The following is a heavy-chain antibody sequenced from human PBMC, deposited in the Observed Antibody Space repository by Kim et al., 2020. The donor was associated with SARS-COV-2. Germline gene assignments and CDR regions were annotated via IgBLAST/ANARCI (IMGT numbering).Heavy chain of an antibody. Sequence: GGSLRLSCVASGFTVSSDYMSWVRQAPGRGLEWVSVIYSGGDTYYADSVKGRFTISRHNSENAVYLQMNSLRPEDTAVYYCARDPGGPNGMHVWGQGTTVTVSS. J-gene: IGHJ6*02. V-gene: IGHV3-53*04. CDR1: GFTVSSDY. CDR2: IYSGGDT. CDR3: ARDPGGPNGMHV.